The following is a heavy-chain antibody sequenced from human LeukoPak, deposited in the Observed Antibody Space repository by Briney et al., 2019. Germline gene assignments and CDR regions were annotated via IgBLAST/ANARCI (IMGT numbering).Heavy chain of an antibody. CDR3: ARTPRRANSRYYYYYMDV. D-gene: IGHD4-23*01. J-gene: IGHJ6*03. CDR2: IYTSGST. Sequence: KPSETLSLTCTVSGGSISSYCWSWIRQPAGKGLEWIGRIYTSGSTNYNPSLKSRVTMSVDTSKNQFSLKLSSVTAADTAVYYCARTPRRANSRYYYYYMDVWGKGTTVTVSS. V-gene: IGHV4-4*07. CDR1: GGSISSYC.